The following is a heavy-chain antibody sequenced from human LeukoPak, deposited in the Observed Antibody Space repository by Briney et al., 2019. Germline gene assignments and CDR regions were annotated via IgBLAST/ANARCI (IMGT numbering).Heavy chain of an antibody. D-gene: IGHD6-19*01. V-gene: IGHV3-74*01. CDR3: ARPHSSGWWYFDY. J-gene: IGHJ4*02. CDR1: GFTFSRYW. CDR2: INSDGSST. Sequence: PGGSLRLSCAASGFTFSRYWMHWVPQAPGKGLVWVSHINSDGSSTSYADSVKGRFTISRDNAKNTLYLQMSGLRAEDTAVYYCARPHSSGWWYFDYWGQGTLVTVSS.